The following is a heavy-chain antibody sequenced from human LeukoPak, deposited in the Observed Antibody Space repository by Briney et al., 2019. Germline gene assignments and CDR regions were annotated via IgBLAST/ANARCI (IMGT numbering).Heavy chain of an antibody. J-gene: IGHJ4*02. V-gene: IGHV4-59*12. CDR3: ARDSSYVGTGVDY. CDR1: GGSISSYY. CDR2: IYYSGST. D-gene: IGHD2-21*02. Sequence: PSETLSLTCTVSGGSISSYYWSWVRQPPGKGLEWIGYIYYSGSTNYNPSLKSRVTISVDTSKNQFSLKLSSVTAADTAVYYCARDSSYVGTGVDYWGQGTLVTVSS.